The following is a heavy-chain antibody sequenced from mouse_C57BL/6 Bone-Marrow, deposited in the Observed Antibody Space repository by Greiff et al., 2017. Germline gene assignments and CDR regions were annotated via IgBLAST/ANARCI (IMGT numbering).Heavy chain of an antibody. Sequence: QVQLQQPGAELVRPGTSVKVSCKASGYAFTNYLIEWVKQRPGHGLEWIGVINPGSGGTNYNEKFKGKATLTADKSSSNAYMQLSSLSSEDSAVYVCARWWAYWGQGTLVTVSA. V-gene: IGHV1-54*01. D-gene: IGHD1-1*02. CDR1: GYAFTNYL. CDR3: ARWWAY. J-gene: IGHJ3*01. CDR2: INPGSGGT.